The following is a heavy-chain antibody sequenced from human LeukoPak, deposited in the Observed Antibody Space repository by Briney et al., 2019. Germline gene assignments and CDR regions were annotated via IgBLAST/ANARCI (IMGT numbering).Heavy chain of an antibody. J-gene: IGHJ4*02. CDR1: GGSFSGYY. CDR3: ARHTTMAHFDY. D-gene: IGHD5-18*01. V-gene: IGHV4-34*01. Sequence: SSETLSLTCAVYGGSFSGYYWSWIRQPPGKGLEWIGEINHSGSTNYNPSLKSRVTISVDTSKNQFSLKLSSVTAADTAVYYCARHTTMAHFDYWGQGTLVTVSS. CDR2: INHSGST.